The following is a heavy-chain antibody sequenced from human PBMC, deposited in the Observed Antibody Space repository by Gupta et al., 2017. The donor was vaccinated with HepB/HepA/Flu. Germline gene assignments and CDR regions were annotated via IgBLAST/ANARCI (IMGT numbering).Heavy chain of an antibody. CDR3: ARGSLLMVYVPFDY. Sequence: EVQLVESGGGLVQPGGSLRLSCAASGFTFSSYEMNWVRQAPGKGLEWVSYISSSGSTIYYADSVKGRFTISRDNAKNSLYLQMNSLRAEDTAVYYCARGSLLMVYVPFDYWGQGTLVTVSS. J-gene: IGHJ4*02. CDR1: GFTFSSYE. V-gene: IGHV3-48*03. CDR2: ISSSGSTI. D-gene: IGHD2-8*01.